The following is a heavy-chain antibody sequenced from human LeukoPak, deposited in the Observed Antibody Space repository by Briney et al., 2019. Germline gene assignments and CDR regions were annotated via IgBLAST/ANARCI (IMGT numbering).Heavy chain of an antibody. Sequence: TGGSLRLSCAASGFTFSSYAMSWVRQAPGKGLEWVSAISGSGGSTYYADSVKGRFTISRDNSKNTLYLQMNSLRAEDTAVYYCARVSYLGFVPWSGSGMDVWGQGTLVTVSS. D-gene: IGHD3-10*01. CDR1: GFTFSSYA. J-gene: IGHJ3*01. CDR2: ISGSGGST. V-gene: IGHV3-23*01. CDR3: ARVSYLGFVPWSGSGMDV.